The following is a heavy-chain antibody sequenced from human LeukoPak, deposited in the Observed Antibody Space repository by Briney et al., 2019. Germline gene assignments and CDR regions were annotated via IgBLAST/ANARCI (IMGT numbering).Heavy chain of an antibody. CDR3: ARDAPDNFGVVIGPSAPYYYYGMDV. CDR1: GYTFTSYY. CDR2: INPSGGST. Sequence: ASVKVSCTASGYTFTSYYMHWVRQAPGQGLEWMGIINPSGGSTSYAQKFQGRVTMARDTSTSTVYMELSSLRSEDTAVYYCARDAPDNFGVVIGPSAPYYYYGMDVWGQGTTVTVSS. V-gene: IGHV1-46*01. D-gene: IGHD3-3*01. J-gene: IGHJ6*02.